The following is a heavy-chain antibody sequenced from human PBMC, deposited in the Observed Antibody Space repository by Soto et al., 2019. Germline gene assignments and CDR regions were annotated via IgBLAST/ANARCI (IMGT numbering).Heavy chain of an antibody. CDR3: AKGDSNRSRPTFIDY. D-gene: IGHD6-13*01. J-gene: IGHJ4*02. V-gene: IGHV3-23*01. CDR2: ISGSGGST. CDR1: GFTFSSYA. Sequence: EVQLLESGGGLVQPGGSLRLSCAASGFTFSSYAMSWVRQAPGKGLEWVSAISGSGGSTYYADSVKGRFTISRDNAKNTLYLKMNSLRAEDTAVYYCAKGDSNRSRPTFIDYWGQGTLVNVSS.